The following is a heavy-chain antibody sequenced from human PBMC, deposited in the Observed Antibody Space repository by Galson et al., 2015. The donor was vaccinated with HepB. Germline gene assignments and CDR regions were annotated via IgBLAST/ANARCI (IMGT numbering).Heavy chain of an antibody. D-gene: IGHD3-16*01. CDR1: GGSISSSSYY. Sequence: SETLSLTCAVSGGSISSSSYYWGWIRQPPGKGLEWIGSMYYSGSTYYNPSLKSRVTISVDTSKNRFSLKLRSVTAADTAVYYCARERWVLWGFDYWGQGTLVTVSS. J-gene: IGHJ4*02. V-gene: IGHV4-39*07. CDR3: ARERWVLWGFDY. CDR2: MYYSGST.